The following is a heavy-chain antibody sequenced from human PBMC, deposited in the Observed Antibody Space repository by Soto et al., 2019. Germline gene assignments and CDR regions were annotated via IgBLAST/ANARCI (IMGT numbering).Heavy chain of an antibody. CDR3: ARGYYYGSGRPTPGGMDV. V-gene: IGHV1-18*01. Sequence: QVHLVQSGAEVKKPGASVKVSCKASGYTFTNYDINWVRQATGQGLEWMGWISTYTGNTNYAPKLQGRVTMTTDTSTSTAYMEMRSLRSDDPAVYYCARGYYYGSGRPTPGGMDVWGQGTTVTVSS. CDR2: ISTYTGNT. J-gene: IGHJ6*02. CDR1: GYTFTNYD. D-gene: IGHD3-10*01.